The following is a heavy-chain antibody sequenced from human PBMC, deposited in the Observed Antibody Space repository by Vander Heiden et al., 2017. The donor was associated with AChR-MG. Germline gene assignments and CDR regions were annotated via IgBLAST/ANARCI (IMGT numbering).Heavy chain of an antibody. J-gene: IGHJ4*02. D-gene: IGHD1-26*01. CDR1: GFNLSNYA. CDR2: TSYDGSDT. Sequence: QVRLVESGGGLVQPARSLRLSCAASGFNLSNYAMHWVRQAPGKGLEWVAVTSYDGSDTYYADSVKGRFTISRDNSKNTLQLQMNSLRVEDTAFYYCARNAYPLAGTTLDYWGRGTLVTVAS. V-gene: IGHV3-30*04. CDR3: ARNAYPLAGTTLDY.